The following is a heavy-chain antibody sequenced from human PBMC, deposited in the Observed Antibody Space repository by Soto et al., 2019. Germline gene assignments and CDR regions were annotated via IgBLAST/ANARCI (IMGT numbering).Heavy chain of an antibody. V-gene: IGHV3-30*18. Sequence: VQMVESGGGVVQPGRSLRLSCAASGFSFSAYGLHWVRQAPGKGLEWLAVISNDGRNTYYADSVKGRFTISRDNSKDTLFLQMNILRGEDTAIYYCAKVIRADSTSSNFYYYSAMDVWGQGTTVTVSS. CDR1: GFSFSAYG. CDR3: AKVIRADSTSSNFYYYSAMDV. D-gene: IGHD6-6*01. J-gene: IGHJ6*02. CDR2: ISNDGRNT.